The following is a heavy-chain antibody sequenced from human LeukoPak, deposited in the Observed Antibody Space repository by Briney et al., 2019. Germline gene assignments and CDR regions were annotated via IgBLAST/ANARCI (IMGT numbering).Heavy chain of an antibody. V-gene: IGHV4-34*01. CDR2: INHSGST. J-gene: IGHJ4*02. CDR3: AARGIAAAPGNY. Sequence: SETLSLTCAVYGGSFSGYYWSWIRQPPGKGLEWIGEINHSGSTNYNPSLKSRVTISVDTSKNQFSLKLGSVTAADTAVYYCAARGIAAAPGNYWGQGTLVTVSS. D-gene: IGHD6-13*01. CDR1: GGSFSGYY.